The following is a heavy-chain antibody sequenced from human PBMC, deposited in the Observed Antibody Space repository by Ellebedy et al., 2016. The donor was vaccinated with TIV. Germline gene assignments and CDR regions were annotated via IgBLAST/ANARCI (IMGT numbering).Heavy chain of an antibody. CDR3: ARSVQWYFDL. V-gene: IGHV3-48*02. Sequence: GESLKISCAASGFTFSDHSMNWVRQAPGKGLEWIAYMTGSSTPIYYADSVKGRFTISRVNAKSSLYLQMNSLRDEDTAVYYCARSVQWYFDLWGRGTQVTVSS. CDR2: MTGSSTPI. CDR1: GFTFSDHS. J-gene: IGHJ2*01.